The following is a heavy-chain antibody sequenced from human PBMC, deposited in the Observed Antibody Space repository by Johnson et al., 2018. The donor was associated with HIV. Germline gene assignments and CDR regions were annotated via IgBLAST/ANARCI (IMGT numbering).Heavy chain of an antibody. CDR2: INWNGGST. CDR3: AKGHSIAVVEGDDAFDI. CDR1: GFTFDDYG. J-gene: IGHJ3*02. Sequence: VQLVESGGGVVRPGGSLRLSCAASGFTFDDYGMTWVRQAPGKGLEWVSGINWNGGSTGYVDSVKGRFTISRDNAKNSLYLQMNSLRAEDTAVYYCAKGHSIAVVEGDDAFDIWGQGTMVTVSS. V-gene: IGHV3-20*04. D-gene: IGHD6-19*01.